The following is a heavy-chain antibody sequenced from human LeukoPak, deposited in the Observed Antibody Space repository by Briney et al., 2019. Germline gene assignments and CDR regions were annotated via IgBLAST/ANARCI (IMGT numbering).Heavy chain of an antibody. Sequence: ASVKVSCKASGYTFTGYYMHWVRQAPGPGLEWMGWINPNSGGTNYAQKVQGRVTMTRDTSISTAYMELSRLRSDDTAVYYCARYHGDYYYYYYIDVWGKGTTVTLSS. J-gene: IGHJ6*03. CDR2: INPNSGGT. V-gene: IGHV1-2*02. CDR3: ARYHGDYYYYYYIDV. D-gene: IGHD2-8*01. CDR1: GYTFTGYY.